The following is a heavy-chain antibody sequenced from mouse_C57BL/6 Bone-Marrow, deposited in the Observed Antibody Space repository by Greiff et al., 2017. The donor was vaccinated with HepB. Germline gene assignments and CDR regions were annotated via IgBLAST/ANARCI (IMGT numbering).Heavy chain of an antibody. CDR2: ISSGSSTI. CDR1: GFTFSDYG. V-gene: IGHV5-17*01. J-gene: IGHJ2*01. D-gene: IGHD2-3*01. Sequence: EVMLVESGGGLVKPGGSLKLSCAASGFTFSDYGMHWVRQAPEKGLEWVAYISSGSSTIDYADTVTGRFTISRDNAKNTLFLQMTSLRSEDTAMYYCARGGGYYPDYWGQGTTLTVSS. CDR3: ARGGGYYPDY.